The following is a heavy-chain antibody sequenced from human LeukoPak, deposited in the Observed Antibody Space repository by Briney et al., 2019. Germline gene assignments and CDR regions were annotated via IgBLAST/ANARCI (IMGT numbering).Heavy chain of an antibody. CDR1: AYGSTSYW. CDR3: ARGGREQQQSYVDY. J-gene: IGHJ4*02. V-gene: IGHV5-51*01. D-gene: IGHD6-13*01. Sequence: AESLQIYCKVSAYGSTSYWIGWVRQMPGKDLEWMGIIYPGDSDTRYSPSFQGQVTISADKSISTATLQWNSLKASDNAMDYCARGGREQQQSYVDYWGQGTLVTVCS. CDR2: IYPGDSDT.